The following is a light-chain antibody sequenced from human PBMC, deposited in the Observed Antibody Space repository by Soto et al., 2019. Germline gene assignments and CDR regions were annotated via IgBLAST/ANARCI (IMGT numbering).Light chain of an antibody. J-gene: IGLJ2*01. CDR1: SRDVGGYNY. CDR3: SSYAGSNNWV. V-gene: IGLV2-8*01. CDR2: DVS. Sequence: QSVLTQPPSASGSPGQSVTISCTGTSRDVGGYNYVSWYQQHPGKAPKLMIYDVSKRPSGVPDRFSGSKSGNTASLTVSGLQAEDEADYYCSSYAGSNNWVFGGGTKLTVL.